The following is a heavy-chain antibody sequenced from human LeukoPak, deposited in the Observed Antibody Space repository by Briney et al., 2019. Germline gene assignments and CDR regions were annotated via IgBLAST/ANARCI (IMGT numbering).Heavy chain of an antibody. J-gene: IGHJ4*02. D-gene: IGHD6-6*01. CDR3: ASLEYSSSFSEVFDY. CDR1: GYSISSGYF. CDR2: IYHSGIT. V-gene: IGHV4-38-2*02. Sequence: PSETLSLTCTVSGYSISSGYFWGWMRQPPGKGLEWIGEIYHSGITNYNPSLKSRVTISVDKSKNQFSLKLSSVTAADTAVYYCASLEYSSSFSEVFDYWGQGTLVTVSS.